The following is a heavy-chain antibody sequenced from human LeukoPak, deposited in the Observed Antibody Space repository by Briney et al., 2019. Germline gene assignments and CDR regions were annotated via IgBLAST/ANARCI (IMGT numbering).Heavy chain of an antibody. D-gene: IGHD3-10*01. CDR2: IYYSKNT. CDR1: GGSISSSSAY. J-gene: IGHJ4*02. V-gene: IGHV4-39*01. CDR3: VSPRGFSHGYFDY. Sequence: SETLSLTCTGSGGSISSSSAYWGWIRQPPGKGLEWIGSIYYSKNTYYNPSLKSRVTISADTSKNQFSLTLGSVSATDTAVYYCVSPRGFSHGYFDYWGQGTLVTVSS.